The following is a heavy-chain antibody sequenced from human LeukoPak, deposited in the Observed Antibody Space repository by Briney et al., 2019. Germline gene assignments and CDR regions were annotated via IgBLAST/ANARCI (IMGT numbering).Heavy chain of an antibody. J-gene: IGHJ5*02. CDR3: ARALGLDLHSHTKNWFDP. CDR2: ISSSGSTI. CDR1: GFTFSDYY. V-gene: IGHV3-11*01. D-gene: IGHD3-16*02. Sequence: PGGSLRLSCAASGFTFSDYYMSWIRQAPGKGLEWVSYISSSGSTIYYADSVKGRFTISRDNAKNSLYLQMNSPRAEDTAVYYCARALGLDLHSHTKNWFDPWGQGTLVTVSS.